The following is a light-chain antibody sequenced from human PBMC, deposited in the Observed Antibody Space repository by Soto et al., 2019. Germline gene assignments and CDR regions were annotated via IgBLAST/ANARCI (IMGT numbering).Light chain of an antibody. CDR2: EVS. CDR3: SSHAGSNTFVV. CDR1: SSDVGGYNY. Sequence: QSALTQPPSASGSPGQSVTISCTGTSSDVGGYNYVSWYQQHPGKAPKVMIYEVSKRPSGVSDRFSGSKSGNTASLTVSGLQADYEADYYCSSHAGSNTFVVFGGWTKLNVL. J-gene: IGLJ2*01. V-gene: IGLV2-8*01.